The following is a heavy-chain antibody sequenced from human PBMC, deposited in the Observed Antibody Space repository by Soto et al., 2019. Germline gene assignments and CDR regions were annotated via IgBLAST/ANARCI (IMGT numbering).Heavy chain of an antibody. CDR1: GGSFSNSA. CDR3: ARPSGLLGQFSALVDY. Sequence: QVQLVQSGSEVRRPGSSVKVSCKASGGSFSNSAIAWVRQAPGQGLEWLGMIIPIFTTTNYAQKFKDRLTMTADGSTSTVYMELSGLKSEDTAVYFCARPSGLLGQFSALVDYWGQGTLVTVSS. D-gene: IGHD6-6*01. J-gene: IGHJ4*02. CDR2: IIPIFTTT. V-gene: IGHV1-69*18.